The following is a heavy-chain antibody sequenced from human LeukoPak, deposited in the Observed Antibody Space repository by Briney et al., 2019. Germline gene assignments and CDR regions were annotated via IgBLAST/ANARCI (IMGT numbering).Heavy chain of an antibody. D-gene: IGHD4-17*01. J-gene: IGHJ4*02. Sequence: QPGGSLRLSCAASGFTFSSYAMHWVRQAPGKGLEWVAVISYDGSNKYYADSVKGRFTISRDNSKSTLYLQMNSLRAEDTAVYYCAGAPPAYTVTGDFDYWGQGTLVTVSS. CDR2: ISYDGSNK. CDR1: GFTFSSYA. V-gene: IGHV3-30-3*01. CDR3: AGAPPAYTVTGDFDY.